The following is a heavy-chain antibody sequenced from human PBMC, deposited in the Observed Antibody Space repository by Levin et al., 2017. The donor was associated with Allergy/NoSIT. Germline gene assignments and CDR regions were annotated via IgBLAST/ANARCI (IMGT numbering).Heavy chain of an antibody. D-gene: IGHD3-10*01. CDR3: ARGGHLGSIGVYGIDV. CDR1: GFTVSDTY. J-gene: IGHJ6*02. CDR2: IYSGGST. Sequence: GGSLRLSCAASGFTVSDTYMTWVRQAPGKGLECVSVIYSGGSTYYADSVMGRFTISRDNSNNTLYLQMRNLRGDDTAIFYCARGGHLGSIGVYGIDVWGQGTTVTGSS. V-gene: IGHV3-53*01.